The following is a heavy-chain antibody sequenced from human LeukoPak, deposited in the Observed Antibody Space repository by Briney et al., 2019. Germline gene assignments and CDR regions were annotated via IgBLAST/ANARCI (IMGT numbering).Heavy chain of an antibody. D-gene: IGHD2-2*01. V-gene: IGHV3-23*01. CDR3: AKEGRDIVVLPAAVNY. CDR1: GFTFSSYA. Sequence: PGGSLRLSCAASGFTFSSYAMSWVRQAPGTGLEWVSAISGSGDSTYYADSVKGRFTISRDNSKNTLYLQMNSLRAEDTAVYFCAKEGRDIVVLPAAVNYWGQGTLLTVSS. J-gene: IGHJ4*02. CDR2: ISGSGDST.